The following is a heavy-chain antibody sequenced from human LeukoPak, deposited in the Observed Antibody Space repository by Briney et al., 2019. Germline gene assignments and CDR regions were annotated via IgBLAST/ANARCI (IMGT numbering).Heavy chain of an antibody. D-gene: IGHD2-2*02. CDR2: IIPIFGTA. V-gene: IGHV1-69*13. CDR1: GGTFSSYA. J-gene: IGHJ6*02. CDR3: ARHVVVPAAIFGGDGMDV. Sequence: ASVKVSCKASGGTFSSYAISWVRQAPGQGLEWMGGIIPIFGTANYAQKFQGRVTITADESTSTAYMELSSLRSEDTAVYYCARHVVVPAAIFGGDGMDVWGQGTTVTVSS.